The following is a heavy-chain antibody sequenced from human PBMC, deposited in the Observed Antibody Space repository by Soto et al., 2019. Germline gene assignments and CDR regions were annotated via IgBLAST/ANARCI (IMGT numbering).Heavy chain of an antibody. V-gene: IGHV3-30*09. D-gene: IGHD6-19*01. CDR1: RFIFSSYA. CDR2: ISYNGSTE. J-gene: IGHJ5*02. CDR3: ARHLGFGSGWYSVDP. Sequence: QVQLVESGGGVVQPGRSLRLSCAASRFIFSSYAMHWVRQAPGKGLEWVAVISYNGSTEYYADSVKGRFAISRDNSKSTLFLQMSSLRAEDTATYYCARHLGFGSGWYSVDPWGQGNLVTVSS.